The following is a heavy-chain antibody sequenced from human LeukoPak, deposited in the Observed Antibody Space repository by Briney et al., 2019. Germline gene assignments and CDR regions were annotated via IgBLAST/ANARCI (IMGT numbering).Heavy chain of an antibody. CDR3: ARVPHDFWSGYSYYYYYMDV. D-gene: IGHD3-3*01. Sequence: SETLSLTCTVSGGSISSGSYYWSWIRQPAGKGLEWIGRIYTSGSTNYNPSLKSRVTISVHTSKNQFSLKLSSVTAADTAVYYCARVPHDFWSGYSYYYYYMDVWGKGTTVTVSS. J-gene: IGHJ6*03. CDR1: GGSISSGSYY. CDR2: IYTSGST. V-gene: IGHV4-61*02.